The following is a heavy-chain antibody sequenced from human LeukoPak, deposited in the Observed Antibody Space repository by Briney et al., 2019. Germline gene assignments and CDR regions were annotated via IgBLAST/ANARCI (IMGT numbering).Heavy chain of an antibody. CDR1: GDTLIPYT. Sequence: GSSVKVSCKASGDTLIPYTFSWVRQAPGQGLEWRGMIIPSLDVANYAQKFQGRVTLSVDRDTATTYMEVTSLRSEDTAIYYCARDHCSPGTCLGGHWGQGTLVTVSS. CDR3: ARDHCSPGTCLGGH. D-gene: IGHD2-15*01. CDR2: IIPSLDVA. J-gene: IGHJ4*02. V-gene: IGHV1-69*04.